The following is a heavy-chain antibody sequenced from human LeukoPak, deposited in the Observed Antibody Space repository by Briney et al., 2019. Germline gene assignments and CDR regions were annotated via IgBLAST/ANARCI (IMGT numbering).Heavy chain of an antibody. CDR1: GHTFTTYY. D-gene: IGHD3-9*01. CDR3: ARSADILTGYYD. Sequence: ASVKVSCKASGHTFTTYYVHLVRQAPGQGLEWMGVINPSGDGTNYPQRFQGRVTITADESTSTAYMELSSLRSEDTAVYYCARSADILTGYYDWGQGTLVTVSS. J-gene: IGHJ4*02. CDR2: INPSGDGT. V-gene: IGHV1-46*01.